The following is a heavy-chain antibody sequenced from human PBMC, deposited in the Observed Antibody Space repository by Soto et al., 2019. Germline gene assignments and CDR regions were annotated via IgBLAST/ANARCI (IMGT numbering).Heavy chain of an antibody. Sequence: GGSLRLSCAASGFTFSRYWMHWVRQAPGKGLVWVSRIESDGSSTTYADSVKGRFTISRDNAKNTLYLQMNSLRAEDTAVYYCLGFVVVTAIIGYWGQGTLVTVSS. CDR2: IESDGSST. CDR3: LGFVVVTAIIGY. D-gene: IGHD2-21*02. CDR1: GFTFSRYW. J-gene: IGHJ4*02. V-gene: IGHV3-74*01.